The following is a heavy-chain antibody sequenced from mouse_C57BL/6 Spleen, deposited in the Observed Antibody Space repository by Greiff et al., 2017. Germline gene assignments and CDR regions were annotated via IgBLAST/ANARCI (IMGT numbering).Heavy chain of an antibody. J-gene: IGHJ4*01. D-gene: IGHD2-5*01. V-gene: IGHV1-80*01. Sequence: VQLQQSGAELVKPGASVKISCKASGYAFSSYWMNWVKQRPGKGLEWIGQIYPGDGDTNYNGKFKGKATLTADKSSSTAYIQLSSLTSEDSAVYFCARRSNLYAMDYWGQGTSVTVSS. CDR2: IYPGDGDT. CDR1: GYAFSSYW. CDR3: ARRSNLYAMDY.